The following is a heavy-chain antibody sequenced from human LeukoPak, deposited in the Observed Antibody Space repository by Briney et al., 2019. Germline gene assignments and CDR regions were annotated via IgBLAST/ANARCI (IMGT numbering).Heavy chain of an antibody. V-gene: IGHV3-21*01. CDR1: GFTFSSYS. CDR2: ISSSSSYM. CDR3: TRSPGIATAGTNYYGSDV. J-gene: IGHJ6*02. Sequence: GGSLRLSCAASGFTFSSYSMNWVRQAPGKGLEWVSSISSSSSYMYYADSVKGRFTISRDNAKNSLSLQMNSLRAEDTAVYYCTRSPGIATAGTNYYGSDVWGQGTTVTVSS. D-gene: IGHD6-13*01.